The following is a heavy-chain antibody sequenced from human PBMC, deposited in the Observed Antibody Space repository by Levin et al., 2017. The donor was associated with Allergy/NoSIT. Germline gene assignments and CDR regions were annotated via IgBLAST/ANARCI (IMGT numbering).Heavy chain of an antibody. D-gene: IGHD4-17*01. Sequence: SETLSLTCAVYGGSFSGYYWSWIRQPPGKGLEWIGEINHSGSTNYNPSLKSRVTISVDTSKNQFSLKLSSVTAADTAVYYCARGRHYYGDLGGYYYYYYMDVWGKGTTVTVSS. CDR1: GGSFSGYY. J-gene: IGHJ6*03. CDR2: INHSGST. V-gene: IGHV4-34*01. CDR3: ARGRHYYGDLGGYYYYYYMDV.